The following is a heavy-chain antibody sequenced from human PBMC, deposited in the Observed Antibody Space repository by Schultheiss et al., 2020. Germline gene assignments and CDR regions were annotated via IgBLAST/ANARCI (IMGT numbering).Heavy chain of an antibody. D-gene: IGHD6-19*01. CDR3: ARHKQWHYGMDV. CDR2: TRNKANSYTT. Sequence: GASLRLSCAASGFTFSDHYMDWVRQAPGKGLEWVGRTRNKANSYTTEYAASVKGRFTISRDDSKNSLYLQMNSLKTEDTAVYYCARHKQWHYGMDVWGQGTTVTV. CDR1: GFTFSDHY. V-gene: IGHV3-72*01. J-gene: IGHJ6*02.